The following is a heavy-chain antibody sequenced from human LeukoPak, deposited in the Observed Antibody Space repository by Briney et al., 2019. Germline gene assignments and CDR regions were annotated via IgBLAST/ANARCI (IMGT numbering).Heavy chain of an antibody. CDR1: GDSISSFH. V-gene: IGHV4-4*07. J-gene: IGHJ4*02. Sequence: SETLSLTCTVSGDSISSFHWSWIRQPAGKGLEWIGRIYTSGSTNYNPSLKSRVTMSVDTSKNQFSLKLSSVTAADTAVYYCAREPLGQPLDYWGQGTLVTVSS. D-gene: IGHD7-27*01. CDR3: AREPLGQPLDY. CDR2: IYTSGST.